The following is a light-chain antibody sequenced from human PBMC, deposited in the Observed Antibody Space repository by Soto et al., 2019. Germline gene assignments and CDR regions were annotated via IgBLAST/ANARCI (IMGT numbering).Light chain of an antibody. Sequence: QSALTQPASVSGSPGQSITLSCTGTSSDVGAYKYVSWYQQHPGKAPKLMIYDVSNRPSGVSNRFSGSQSGNTASLTISGLQAEYEADYSCSAYKSSSTLVFGGGTKVTVL. V-gene: IGLV2-14*01. CDR3: SAYKSSSTLV. CDR2: DVS. J-gene: IGLJ2*01. CDR1: SSDVGAYKY.